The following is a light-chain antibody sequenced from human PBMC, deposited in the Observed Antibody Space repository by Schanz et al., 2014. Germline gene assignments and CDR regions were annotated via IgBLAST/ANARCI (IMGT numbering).Light chain of an antibody. V-gene: IGLV2-14*03. CDR1: SSDVGGYNY. CDR3: CSYVSSTTPYV. CDR2: DVS. Sequence: QSALTQPASVSGSPGQSITLSCTGTSSDVGGYNYVSWYQHHPGKAPKLMIYDVSNRPSGVSNRFSGSKSGNTASLTISGLQAEDEADYYCCSYVSSTTPYVFGFGTKRTVL. J-gene: IGLJ1*01.